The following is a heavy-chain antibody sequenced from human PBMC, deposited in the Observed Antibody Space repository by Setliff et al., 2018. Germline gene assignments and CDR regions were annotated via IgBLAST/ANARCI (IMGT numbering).Heavy chain of an antibody. D-gene: IGHD3-16*01. CDR1: GGSISSSSYY. CDR3: ASRGRGAGRRTDAFDI. V-gene: IGHV4-39*01. Sequence: LSLTCTVSGGSISSSSYYWGWIRQPPGQGLEWIGEINHSGSTYYNPSLKSRVTISVDTSKNQLSLKLSSVTAADTAVYYCASRGRGAGRRTDAFDIWGQGTMVTVSS. J-gene: IGHJ3*02. CDR2: INHSGST.